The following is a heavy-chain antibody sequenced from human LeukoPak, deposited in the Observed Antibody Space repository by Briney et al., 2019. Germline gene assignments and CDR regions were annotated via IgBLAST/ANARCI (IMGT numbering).Heavy chain of an antibody. CDR2: IYYSGST. CDR1: GGSISSYY. Sequence: PSETLSLTCTVSGGSISSYYWSWIRQPPGKGLEWIGYIYYSGSTNYNPSLKGRVTISVDTSKNQFSLKLNSVTAADTAVFYCARHTTSGFCSGGNCPFDYWGQGTLVTVSS. J-gene: IGHJ4*02. V-gene: IGHV4-59*08. CDR3: ARHTTSGFCSGGNCPFDY. D-gene: IGHD2-15*01.